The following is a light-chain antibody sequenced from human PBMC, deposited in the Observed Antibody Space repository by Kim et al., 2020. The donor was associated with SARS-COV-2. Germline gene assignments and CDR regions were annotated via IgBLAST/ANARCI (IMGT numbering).Light chain of an antibody. Sequence: SVSPGQTASITCSGDKLGDKYASWYQQKPGQSPVVVIFRDNRRPSGIPERFSGSNSGNTATLTISGTQAMDEADYYCQAWDSSIYFFGTGTKVTVL. CDR3: QAWDSSIYF. V-gene: IGLV3-1*01. CDR1: KLGDKY. J-gene: IGLJ1*01. CDR2: RDN.